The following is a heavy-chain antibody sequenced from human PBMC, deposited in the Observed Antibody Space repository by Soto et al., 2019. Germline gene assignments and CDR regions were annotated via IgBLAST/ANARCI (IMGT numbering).Heavy chain of an antibody. D-gene: IGHD1-26*01. CDR3: ARGLGLYYFDY. V-gene: IGHV1-3*01. Sequence: GASVKVSCQASGGTFSSYAISWVRQAPGQRLEWMGWINAGNGNTKYSQKFQGRVTITRDTSASTAYMELSSLRSEDTAVYYCARGLGLYYFDYWGQGTLVTVSS. J-gene: IGHJ4*02. CDR2: INAGNGNT. CDR1: GGTFSSYA.